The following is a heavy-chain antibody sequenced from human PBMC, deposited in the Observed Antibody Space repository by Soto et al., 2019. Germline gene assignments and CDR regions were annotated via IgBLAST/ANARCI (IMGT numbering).Heavy chain of an antibody. CDR1: GTSVSGANW. D-gene: IGHD3-22*01. CDR3: ARTGPYSSGNN. J-gene: IGHJ4*02. Sequence: QVQLQESGPGLVDPLGTLSLTCAVSGTSVSGANWWGWVRQPPGKGLEWIGEIHSSGNTDYNPSLKSRVTISRDMSKNEFSIKLTSVTAVDTAVYYCARTGPYSSGNNWGQGTLVTFSS. V-gene: IGHV4-4*02. CDR2: IHSSGNT.